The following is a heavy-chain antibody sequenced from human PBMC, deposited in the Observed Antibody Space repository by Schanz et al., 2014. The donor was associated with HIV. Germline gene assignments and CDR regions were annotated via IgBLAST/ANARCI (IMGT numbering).Heavy chain of an antibody. V-gene: IGHV3-21*01. CDR2: ISSSSSPI. J-gene: IGHJ6*02. CDR3: AKEGRSYYDYYAMDV. CDR1: RFTFRSFG. Sequence: EVQLVESGGGLVKPGGSLRLSCAASRFTFRSFGMHWVRQAPGKGLEWPSSISSSSSPIYYADSVKGRFTISRDNAKNSLFLQMNSLRAEDTAVYFCAKEGRSYYDYYAMDVWGQGTTVTVS.